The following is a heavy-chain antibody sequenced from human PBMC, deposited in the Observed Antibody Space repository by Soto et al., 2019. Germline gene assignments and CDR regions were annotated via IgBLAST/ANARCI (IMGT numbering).Heavy chain of an antibody. J-gene: IGHJ5*02. CDR2: ISGYNGNT. D-gene: IGHD2-15*01. CDR3: ARGYCSGGSCYTGWFDP. Sequence: GASVKVSCKASGYTFTSYAICWARQAPGQGLEWMGWISGYNGNTNYAQKLQGRVTMTKDTSTSTANMELRSLRSDDTAVYYCARGYCSGGSCYTGWFDPWGQGTLVTVSS. CDR1: GYTFTSYA. V-gene: IGHV1-18*01.